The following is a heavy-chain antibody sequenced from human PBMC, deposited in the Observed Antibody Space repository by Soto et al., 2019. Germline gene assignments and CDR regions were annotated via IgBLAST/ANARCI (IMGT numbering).Heavy chain of an antibody. CDR3: ARGQRISDWFDP. Sequence: SETLSLTCTVSGGAISTYYWTWIRQPAGKGLEWIGRIYSSGSTKYNPSLQSRVTMSLDTSNNQFSLGLTSVTAADTAVYYCARGQRISDWFDPWGQGTLVTVSS. J-gene: IGHJ5*02. CDR1: GGAISTYY. CDR2: IYSSGST. V-gene: IGHV4-4*07. D-gene: IGHD2-2*01.